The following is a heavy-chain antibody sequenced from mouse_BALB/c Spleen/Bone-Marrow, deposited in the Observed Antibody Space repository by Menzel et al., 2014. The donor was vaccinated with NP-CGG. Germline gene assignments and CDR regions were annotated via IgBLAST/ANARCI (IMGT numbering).Heavy chain of an antibody. Sequence: AQLQQSGAELVKPGAPVKLSCKASGYTFTSYWMNWVKQRPGRGLEWIGRIDPSDSETHYNQKFKDKATLTVDKSSSTAYIQLSSLTSEDSAVYYCARSHGYYPYWYFDVWGAGTTVTVSS. J-gene: IGHJ1*01. CDR2: IDPSDSET. V-gene: IGHV1-69*02. CDR1: GYTFTSYW. D-gene: IGHD2-3*01. CDR3: ARSHGYYPYWYFDV.